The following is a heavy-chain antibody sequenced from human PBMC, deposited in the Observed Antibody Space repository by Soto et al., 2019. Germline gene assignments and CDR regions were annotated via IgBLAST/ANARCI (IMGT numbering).Heavy chain of an antibody. D-gene: IGHD4-17*01. CDR2: MTPNSGNT. CDR3: ASTLYGDNVDY. Sequence: QVQLVQSGAEVKKPGASVNVSCKASGYTFTSYDINWVRQATGQGLEWMGWMTPNSGNTGYARKFQGRVTMTRNTSISTDYMELSSLTSEDTAEYYCASTLYGDNVDYWGQGTLVTVSS. CDR1: GYTFTSYD. J-gene: IGHJ4*02. V-gene: IGHV1-8*01.